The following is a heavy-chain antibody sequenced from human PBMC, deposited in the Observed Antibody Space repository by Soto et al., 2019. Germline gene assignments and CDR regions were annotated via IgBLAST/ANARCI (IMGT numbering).Heavy chain of an antibody. CDR1: GGSISSGGYY. V-gene: IGHV4-31*03. CDR3: ARGAGGWNYYYAMDA. J-gene: IGHJ6*02. CDR2: IYYSGST. Sequence: SETLSLTCTVSGGSISSGGYYWSWIRQHPGKGLEWIGYIYYSGSTYYNPSLKSRVTISVDTSKNQFSLKLSSVTAADTAVYYCARGAGGWNYYYAMDAWGPGATVTVSS. D-gene: IGHD6-19*01.